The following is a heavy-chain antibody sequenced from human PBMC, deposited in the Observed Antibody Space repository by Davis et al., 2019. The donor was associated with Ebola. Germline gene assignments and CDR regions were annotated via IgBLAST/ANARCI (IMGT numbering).Heavy chain of an antibody. V-gene: IGHV3-11*04. CDR2: ISSSEGAI. Sequence: GESLKISCAASGFAFSDYYMSWIRQAPGKGLEWLSYISSSEGAIYYADSVRGRVTISRDNAENSLYLQMNSLTAEDTAIYYCMRSRATGIMGGIYREPFDIWGQGTMLTVSS. CDR1: GFAFSDYY. CDR3: MRSRATGIMGGIYREPFDI. J-gene: IGHJ3*02. D-gene: IGHD3-16*02.